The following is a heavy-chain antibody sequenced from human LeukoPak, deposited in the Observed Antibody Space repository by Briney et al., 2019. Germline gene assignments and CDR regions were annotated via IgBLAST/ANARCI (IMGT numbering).Heavy chain of an antibody. D-gene: IGHD3-10*01. Sequence: PGGSLRLSCEVSGFTFSSYSMNWVRQAPGKGLEWVSSISSSSSHIYYADSVKGRFTISRDHPKNSLYLQMNRLRAEHTAVYSWARDRTYYYGSGSYYIDYWGQGTLVTVSS. J-gene: IGHJ4*02. CDR2: ISSSSSHI. V-gene: IGHV3-21*04. CDR1: GFTFSSYS. CDR3: ARDRTYYYGSGSYYIDY.